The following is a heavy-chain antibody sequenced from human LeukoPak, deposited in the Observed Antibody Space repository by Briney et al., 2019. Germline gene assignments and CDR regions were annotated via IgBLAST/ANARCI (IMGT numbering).Heavy chain of an antibody. J-gene: IGHJ3*02. CDR3: AREAYGDGACDI. Sequence: SQTLSLTCTVSGGSISRSGGYYWSLIRQHPGKGLEWIGHIYYSGSTYYNPSLKSRVTISVDTSKNQFSLKLSSVTAADTAVYFCAREAYGDGACDIWGQGTMVTVSS. CDR2: IYYSGST. D-gene: IGHD4-17*01. V-gene: IGHV4-31*03. CDR1: GGSISRSGGYY.